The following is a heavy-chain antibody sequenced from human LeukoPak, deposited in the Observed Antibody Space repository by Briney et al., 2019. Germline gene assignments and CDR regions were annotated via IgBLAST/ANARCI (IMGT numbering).Heavy chain of an antibody. D-gene: IGHD3-3*01. V-gene: IGHV3-74*01. CDR2: IDSSGIGT. Sequence: WGSLRLSCTASGFTFYSYWMHWVRQTPGKGLVWVSRIDSSGIGTSYADSVKGRFTISRDNAKNSLYLQMNSLRAEDTAVYYCARDSSLDFWSGYYDYWGQGTLVTVSS. CDR1: GFTFYSYW. J-gene: IGHJ4*02. CDR3: ARDSSLDFWSGYYDY.